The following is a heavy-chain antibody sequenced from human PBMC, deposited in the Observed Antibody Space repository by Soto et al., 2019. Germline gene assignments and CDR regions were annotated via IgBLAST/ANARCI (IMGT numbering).Heavy chain of an antibody. CDR2: INHSGRT. J-gene: IGHJ3*02. Sequence: QVQLQQWGAGLLKPSETLSLTCAVYGGSFSGYYWSWIHQPPGKGLEWIGEINHSGRTNYNPSLKSRVTISVDTSKNQFSLKMSSVTAADTAVYFCWGIAAAADAFDIWGQGTMVTVSS. CDR3: WGIAAAADAFDI. V-gene: IGHV4-34*01. CDR1: GGSFSGYY. D-gene: IGHD6-13*01.